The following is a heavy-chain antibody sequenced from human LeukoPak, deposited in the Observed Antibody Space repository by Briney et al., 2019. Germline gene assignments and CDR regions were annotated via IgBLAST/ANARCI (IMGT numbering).Heavy chain of an antibody. J-gene: IGHJ4*02. D-gene: IGHD3-22*01. Sequence: ASVKVSCKASGYTFASYYMHWVRQAPGQRLEWMGIINPSGGSTSYAQKFQGRVTMTRDTSTSTVYMELSSLRSEDTAVYYCARKAWSGYYYDYWGQGTLVTVSS. CDR2: INPSGGST. V-gene: IGHV1-46*01. CDR1: GYTFASYY. CDR3: ARKAWSGYYYDY.